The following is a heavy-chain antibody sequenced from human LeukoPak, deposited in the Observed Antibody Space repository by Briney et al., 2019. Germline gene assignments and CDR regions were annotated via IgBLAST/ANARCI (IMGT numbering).Heavy chain of an antibody. D-gene: IGHD3-22*01. CDR1: AYSFTRYW. CDR2: IYPVDSDT. Sequence: AESLKISANGSAYSFTRYWIGWVGHMRRKGLGWMGIIYPVDSDTRYSPSFRGQLTISADKSISTAYLQWSSLKASDTAMYYCARRHYDSSGYYYFDYWGQGTLVTVSS. V-gene: IGHV5-51*01. CDR3: ARRHYDSSGYYYFDY. J-gene: IGHJ4*02.